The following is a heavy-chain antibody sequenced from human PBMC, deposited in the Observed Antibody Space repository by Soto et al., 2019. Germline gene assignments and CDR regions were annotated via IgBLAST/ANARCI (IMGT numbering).Heavy chain of an antibody. CDR3: AGDSCSGGSCPYFDY. D-gene: IGHD2-15*01. V-gene: IGHV3-30-3*01. CDR1: GFTFSSYA. J-gene: IGHJ4*02. CDR2: ISYDGSNK. Sequence: GGSLTLSCAASGFTFSSYALHWVRQPPGKGLEWVAVISYDGSNKYYADSVKGRFTISTDNSKNTLYLQMNSLRAEDTAVYYCAGDSCSGGSCPYFDYWGEGTLVTVSS.